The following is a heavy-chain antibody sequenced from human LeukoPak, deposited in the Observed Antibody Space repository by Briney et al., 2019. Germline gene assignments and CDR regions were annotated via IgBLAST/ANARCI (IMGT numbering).Heavy chain of an antibody. CDR2: INPNSGDT. CDR3: ARDLSASSSSLVDY. V-gene: IGHV1-2*02. CDR1: GYTFTGYY. Sequence: ASVKVSCKASGYTFTGYYIHWVRQAPGQGLEWMGWINPNSGDTNYAQKFQGRVTMTRDTSISTAYMELSSLKFDDTAVYYCARDLSASSSSLVDYWGQGTLVTVSS. D-gene: IGHD6-6*01. J-gene: IGHJ4*02.